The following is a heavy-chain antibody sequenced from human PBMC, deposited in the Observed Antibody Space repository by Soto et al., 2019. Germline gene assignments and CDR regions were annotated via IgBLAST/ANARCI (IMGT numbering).Heavy chain of an antibody. D-gene: IGHD3-3*01. CDR1: GGSLTKYY. CDR3: ARDNNDFWSLYPLAFDY. J-gene: IGHJ4*02. CDR2: ISTSGNV. V-gene: IGHV4-4*07. Sequence: SETLSLTCTVSGGSLTKYYWSWIRQPAGKGLEWIGRISTSGNVVSKASLRSRLTMSVDTSKNQFSLRLTSVTAADTAVYYCARDNNDFWSLYPLAFDYWGQGALVTVSS.